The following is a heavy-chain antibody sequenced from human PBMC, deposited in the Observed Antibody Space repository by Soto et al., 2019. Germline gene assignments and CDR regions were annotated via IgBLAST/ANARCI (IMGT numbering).Heavy chain of an antibody. CDR3: AVHCSSTSCYLGAFDI. CDR2: IYYSGST. J-gene: IGHJ3*02. CDR1: GGSISSGGYY. Sequence: SETLSLTCTVSGGSISSGGYYWSWIRQHPGKGLEWIGYIYYSGSTYYNPSLKSRVTISVDTSKNQFSLKLSSVTAADTAVYYCAVHCSSTSCYLGAFDISGQGTMVTVSS. V-gene: IGHV4-31*03. D-gene: IGHD2-2*01.